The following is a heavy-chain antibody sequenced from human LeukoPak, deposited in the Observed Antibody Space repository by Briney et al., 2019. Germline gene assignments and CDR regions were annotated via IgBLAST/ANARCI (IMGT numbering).Heavy chain of an antibody. CDR2: ISSSSSYI. CDR1: EFTFRSYS. J-gene: IGHJ4*02. Sequence: GGSLRLSCAGSEFTFRSYSMNWVHQAPGKGLEWVSSISSSSSYIYYADSVKGRFTISRDNAKNSLYLQMNSLRAEDTAVYYCARVVGGQGIAVAGIFDYWGQGTLVTVSS. CDR3: ARVVGGQGIAVAGIFDY. V-gene: IGHV3-21*01. D-gene: IGHD6-19*01.